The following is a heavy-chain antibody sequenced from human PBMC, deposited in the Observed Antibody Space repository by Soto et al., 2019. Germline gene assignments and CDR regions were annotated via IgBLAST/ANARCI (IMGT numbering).Heavy chain of an antibody. CDR1: GFAFNSAW. J-gene: IGHJ4*02. Sequence: GGSLRLSCAASGFAFNSAWMTWVRQAPGKGLEWVGRIKSNTDGGATDYAAPVKGRFTISRDDSKNTLYLQMSSLKTEDTAVYYCATREQKKQSAYFDYWGQGTLVTVSS. CDR3: ATREQKKQSAYFDY. V-gene: IGHV3-15*01. CDR2: IKSNTDGGAT.